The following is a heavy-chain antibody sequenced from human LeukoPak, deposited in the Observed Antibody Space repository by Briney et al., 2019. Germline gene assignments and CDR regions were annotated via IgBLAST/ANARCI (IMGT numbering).Heavy chain of an antibody. Sequence: KPSETLSLTCAVYGGSFSGYYWSWIRQPPGKGLEWIGNIYYSGSTYYNPSLKSRLTMSVDTSNNQFSLMLSSVTAADTAVYYCTRGRTPSDYWGQGTLVTVS. V-gene: IGHV4-34*01. CDR2: IYYSGST. J-gene: IGHJ4*02. CDR3: TRGRTPSDY. D-gene: IGHD2-2*01. CDR1: GGSFSGYY.